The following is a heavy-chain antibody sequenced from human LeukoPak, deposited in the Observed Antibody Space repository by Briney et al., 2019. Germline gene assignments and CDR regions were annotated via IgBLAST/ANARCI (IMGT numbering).Heavy chain of an antibody. CDR3: ARDLLLYSSGWTGFFDY. Sequence: ASVKVSCKASGYTFSSYGISWVRQAPGQGLEWMGWINVHNGNTKYTQKFQGRVTMTTDTSTSAAYMELRGLRSDDTAVYYCARDLLLYSSGWTGFFDYWGQGTLVTVSS. V-gene: IGHV1-18*01. D-gene: IGHD6-25*01. CDR1: GYTFSSYG. CDR2: INVHNGNT. J-gene: IGHJ4*02.